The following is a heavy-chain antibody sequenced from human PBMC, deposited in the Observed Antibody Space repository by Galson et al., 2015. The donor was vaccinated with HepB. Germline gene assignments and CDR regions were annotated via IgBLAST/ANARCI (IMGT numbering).Heavy chain of an antibody. CDR1: GGTFSSYT. V-gene: IGHV1-69*02. D-gene: IGHD6-13*01. CDR2: IIPILGIA. Sequence: SVKVSCKASGGTFSSYTISWVRQAPGQGLEWMGRIIPILGIANYAQKFQGRVTITADKSTSTAYMELSSLRSEDTAVYYCASWSERQLVSHRKNWYFDLWGRGTLVTVSS. CDR3: ASWSERQLVSHRKNWYFDL. J-gene: IGHJ2*01.